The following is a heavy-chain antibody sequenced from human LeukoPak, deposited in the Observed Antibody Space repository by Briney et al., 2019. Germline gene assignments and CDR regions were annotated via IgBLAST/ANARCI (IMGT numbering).Heavy chain of an antibody. Sequence: SGGSLRLSCAASGFTFSSYAMRWVRQAPGKGLEWVSAVSGSGGTTYYADSVKGRFTISRDNSKDTLYLLVSSLRPEDTAVYYCAKRGLVGSSGFKNNWFDPWGQGTLVTVSS. D-gene: IGHD3-22*01. J-gene: IGHJ5*02. CDR1: GFTFSSYA. V-gene: IGHV3-23*01. CDR2: VSGSGGTT. CDR3: AKRGLVGSSGFKNNWFDP.